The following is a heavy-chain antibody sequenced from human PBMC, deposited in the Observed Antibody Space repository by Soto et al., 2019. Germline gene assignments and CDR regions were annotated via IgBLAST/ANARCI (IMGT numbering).Heavy chain of an antibody. CDR2: IYHSGST. CDR3: ARDHYGSGSSAEYFQH. V-gene: IGHV4-30-2*01. J-gene: IGHJ1*01. Sequence: PSETLSLTCTVSGGSISSGGYSWSWIRQPPGKGLEWIGYIYHSGSTYYNPSLKSRVTISVDRSKNQFSLKLSSVTAADTAVYYCARDHYGSGSSAEYFQHWGQGTLVTVSS. CDR1: GGSISSGGYS. D-gene: IGHD3-10*01.